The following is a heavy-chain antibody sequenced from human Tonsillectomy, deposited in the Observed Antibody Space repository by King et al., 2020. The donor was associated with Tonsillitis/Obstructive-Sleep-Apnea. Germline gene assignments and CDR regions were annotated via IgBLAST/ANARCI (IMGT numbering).Heavy chain of an antibody. V-gene: IGHV3-9*01. CDR1: GFSFDDYA. J-gene: IGHJ4*02. D-gene: IGHD1-26*01. CDR3: AKDMAIWGWELQS. Sequence: EVQLVESGGGLVQPGRSLRLSCAASGFSFDDYAMHWVRQAPGKGLEWVSGISWNTGSIGYADSVKGRFTISRDNAKNSLYLQMNILRAEDTALYYCAKDMAIWGWELQSWGQGTLVTVSS. CDR2: ISWNTGSI.